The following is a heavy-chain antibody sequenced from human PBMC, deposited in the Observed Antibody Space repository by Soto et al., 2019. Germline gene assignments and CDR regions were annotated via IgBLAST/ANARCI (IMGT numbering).Heavy chain of an antibody. CDR1: RFIFSSFT. Sequence: LXLSCVGSRFIFSSFTMTWVRQAPGMGLQYLASISKSSSLIYYADSVRGRFIISRDNSKDSVFLQMYSLRAEDTAMYYCVRGDDRVDWGQGTLVTVSS. D-gene: IGHD1-1*01. CDR3: VRGDDRVD. J-gene: IGHJ4*02. V-gene: IGHV3-21*01. CDR2: ISKSSSLI.